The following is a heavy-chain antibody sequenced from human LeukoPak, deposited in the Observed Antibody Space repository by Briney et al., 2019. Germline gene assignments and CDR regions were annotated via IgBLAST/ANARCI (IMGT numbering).Heavy chain of an antibody. CDR2: ISSRSSYI. D-gene: IGHD3-10*01. Sequence: GGSLRLSCAASEFTVSSNYMNWVRQAPGKGLEWVSSISSRSSYIYYADSVKGRFTISRDNAKKSLYLQMNSLRAEDTAVYYCARDPEVLGYGSGRDYFDYWGQGTLVTVSS. V-gene: IGHV3-21*01. CDR1: EFTVSSNY. J-gene: IGHJ4*02. CDR3: ARDPEVLGYGSGRDYFDY.